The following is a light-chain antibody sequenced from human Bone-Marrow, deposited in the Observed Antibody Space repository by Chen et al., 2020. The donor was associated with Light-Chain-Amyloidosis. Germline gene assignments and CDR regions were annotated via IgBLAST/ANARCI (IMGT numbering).Light chain of an antibody. CDR3: SSYTITNTLV. CDR2: EVT. Sequence: QSALTQPASVSGSPGQSITISCPGTSSDVGGDNHVSWYQQHPDKAPKLMIYEVTNRPSWVPDRFSGSKSDNTASLTISGLQTEDEAEYFCSSYTITNTLVFGSGTRVTVL. CDR1: SSDVGGDNH. J-gene: IGLJ1*01. V-gene: IGLV2-14*01.